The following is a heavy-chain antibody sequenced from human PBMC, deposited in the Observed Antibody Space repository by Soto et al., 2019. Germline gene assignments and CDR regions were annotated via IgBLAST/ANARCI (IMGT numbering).Heavy chain of an antibody. CDR2: IIPIFGTA. D-gene: IGHD2-15*01. J-gene: IGHJ6*02. V-gene: IGHV1-69*13. Sequence: SLKVSCKASGGTFSSYAISWVRQAPGQGLEWMGGIIPIFGTANYAQKFQGRVTITADESTSTAYMELSSLRSEDTAVYYCARGREIVVVVAATLPLYYYYGMDVWGQGTTVTVSS. CDR3: ARGREIVVVVAATLPLYYYYGMDV. CDR1: GGTFSSYA.